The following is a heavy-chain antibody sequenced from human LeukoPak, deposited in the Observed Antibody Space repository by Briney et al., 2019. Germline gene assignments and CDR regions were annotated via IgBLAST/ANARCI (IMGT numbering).Heavy chain of an antibody. CDR3: ARDPGDYYDSSGPSYAFDI. Sequence: SETLSLTCTVSGGSINNYYWSWIRQPPGKGREGIGYIYYRGSTTYNPSPKSRVSISVDTSKNQFSLKLSSVTAADTAVYYCARDPGDYYDSSGPSYAFDIWGQGTMVTVSS. CDR1: GGSINNYY. D-gene: IGHD3-22*01. J-gene: IGHJ3*02. CDR2: IYYRGST. V-gene: IGHV4-59*12.